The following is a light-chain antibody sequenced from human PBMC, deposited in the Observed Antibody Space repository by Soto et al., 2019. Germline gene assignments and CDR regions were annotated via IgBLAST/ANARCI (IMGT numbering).Light chain of an antibody. CDR3: QQYKSYLRT. Sequence: DIQMTQSPSSLSASVGDRVTITCQASQDISNYLNWYQQKPGKAPKLLIYDASNLESGVSSRFSGRGSGTEFTLTINSLQPEDFATYYCQQYKSYLRTFGQGTKVDIK. CDR1: QDISNY. V-gene: IGKV1-33*01. CDR2: DAS. J-gene: IGKJ1*01.